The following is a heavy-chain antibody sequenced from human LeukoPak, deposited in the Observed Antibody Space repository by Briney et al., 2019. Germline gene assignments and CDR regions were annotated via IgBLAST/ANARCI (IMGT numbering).Heavy chain of an antibody. CDR1: GGSFSGQY. D-gene: IGHD5-18*01. J-gene: IGHJ4*02. CDR2: INHSGST. V-gene: IGHV4-34*01. CDR3: ARRDRGYSYGSVGTIDY. Sequence: KPSETLSLTCAVYGGSFSGQYWSWIRQPPGKGLEWIGEINHSGSTNYNPSLKSRVTISVDTSKNQFSLKLSSVTAADTAVYYCARRDRGYSYGSVGTIDYWGQGTLVTVSS.